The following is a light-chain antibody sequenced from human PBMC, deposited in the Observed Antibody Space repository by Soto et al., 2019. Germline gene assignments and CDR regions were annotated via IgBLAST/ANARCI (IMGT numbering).Light chain of an antibody. CDR3: VLYMGSGILV. Sequence: QTVVTQEPSFSVSPGGTVTLTCGLSSGSVSTSHYPSGYQQTPGQAPRTLIYSTNTRSSGVPDRLSGSILGNKAALTITGARADYESDYYWVLYMGSGILVFGGGTKLTVL. CDR2: STN. J-gene: IGLJ2*01. CDR1: SGSVSTSHY. V-gene: IGLV8-61*01.